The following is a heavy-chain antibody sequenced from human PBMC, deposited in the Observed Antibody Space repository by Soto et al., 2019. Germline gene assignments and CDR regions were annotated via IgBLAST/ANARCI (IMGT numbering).Heavy chain of an antibody. CDR3: ARGQDDYIWGSYDY. D-gene: IGHD3-16*01. Sequence: EVQLVESGGGLVKPGGSLRLSCAASGFTFSSYSMNWVRQAPGKGLEWVSSISSSSSYIYYADSVKGRFTISRDNAKNSLYLQMNSLRAEDTAVYYCARGQDDYIWGSYDYWGKGTLVTVSS. CDR1: GFTFSSYS. CDR2: ISSSSSYI. J-gene: IGHJ4*02. V-gene: IGHV3-21*01.